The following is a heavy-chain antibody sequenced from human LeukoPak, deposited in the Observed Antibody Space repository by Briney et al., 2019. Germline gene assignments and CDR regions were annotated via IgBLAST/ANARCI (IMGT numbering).Heavy chain of an antibody. CDR1: GYTFTSYD. CDR2: MNPNSGNT. Sequence: ASVKVPCKASGYTFTSYDINWVRQATGQGLEWTGWMNPNSGNTGYAQKFQGRVTMTRNTSISTAYMELSSLRSEDTAVYYCARAGIVVVPAAIRYMDVWGKGTTVTVSS. CDR3: ARAGIVVVPAAIRYMDV. V-gene: IGHV1-8*01. J-gene: IGHJ6*03. D-gene: IGHD2-2*01.